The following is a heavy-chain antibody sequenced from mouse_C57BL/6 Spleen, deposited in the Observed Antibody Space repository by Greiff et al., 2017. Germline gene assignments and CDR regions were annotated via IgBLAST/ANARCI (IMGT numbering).Heavy chain of an antibody. V-gene: IGHV1-52*01. CDR3: ARFITTLYFDY. Sequence: QVQLQQPGAELVRPGSSVKLSCKASGYTFTSYWMHWVKQRPIQGLEWIGNIDPSDSETHYNQKFKDKATLTVDKSSSTAYMQLSSLTSEDSAVYYCARFITTLYFDYWGQGTTLTVSS. J-gene: IGHJ2*01. D-gene: IGHD1-1*01. CDR1: GYTFTSYW. CDR2: IDPSDSET.